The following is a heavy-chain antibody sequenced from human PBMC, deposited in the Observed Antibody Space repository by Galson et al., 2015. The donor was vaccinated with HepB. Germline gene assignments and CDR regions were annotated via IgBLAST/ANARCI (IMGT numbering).Heavy chain of an antibody. CDR1: GRSVSSGSYY. V-gene: IGHV4-61*02. J-gene: IGHJ3*02. Sequence: TLSLTCTVSGRSVSSGSYYWSWIRQPAGKGLEWIGRIYTSGSTNYNPSLKSRVTMSVDTSKNQFSLKLSSVTAADTAVYYCARENFPPMIAEWVRGPHGAFDIWGQGTMVTVSS. CDR2: IYTSGST. CDR3: ARENFPPMIAEWVRGPHGAFDI. D-gene: IGHD3-22*01.